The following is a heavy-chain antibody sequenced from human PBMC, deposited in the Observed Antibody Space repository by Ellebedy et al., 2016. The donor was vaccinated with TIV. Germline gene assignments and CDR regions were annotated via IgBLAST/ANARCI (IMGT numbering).Heavy chain of an antibody. J-gene: IGHJ6*02. CDR2: IGAYNGNT. CDR1: VYMFTSYA. Sequence: AASVKVSCKASVYMFTSYAISWVRQAPGQGLEWMGWIGAYNGNTNYAQKFQGRVTMTTDTSTSTVYMALRSLRTDDTAVYYCARGLWFWELDVWGQGTTVTVSS. CDR3: ARGLWFWELDV. V-gene: IGHV1-18*01. D-gene: IGHD3-10*01.